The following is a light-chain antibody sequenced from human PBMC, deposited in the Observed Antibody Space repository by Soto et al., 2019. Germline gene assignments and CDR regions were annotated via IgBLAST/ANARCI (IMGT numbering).Light chain of an antibody. Sequence: DIQMTQSPAALSAFVGDRVTITCRASESISRRLAWYQHTPGKAPKLLIYDASALQSGVPTRFSGSGSGTEFSLTIRSLQPDDSATYYCQHYSSHSGTFGQGTKVEIK. CDR3: QHYSSHSGT. CDR1: ESISRR. V-gene: IGKV1-5*01. CDR2: DAS. J-gene: IGKJ1*01.